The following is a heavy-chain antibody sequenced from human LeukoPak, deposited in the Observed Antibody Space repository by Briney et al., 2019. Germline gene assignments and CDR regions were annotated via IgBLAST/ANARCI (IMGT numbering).Heavy chain of an antibody. CDR3: AREHYGSDY. J-gene: IGHJ4*02. CDR1: LFTFSTYL. Sequence: GGSLRLSCVASLFTFSTYLMHWVRQAPGQGLVWVSRINGDGISTTYADSVMGRFTISRDNAKNTLYLQMNSLRAEDTAVYYCAREHYGSDYWGQGTLVTVSS. CDR2: INGDGIST. D-gene: IGHD3-10*01. V-gene: IGHV3-74*01.